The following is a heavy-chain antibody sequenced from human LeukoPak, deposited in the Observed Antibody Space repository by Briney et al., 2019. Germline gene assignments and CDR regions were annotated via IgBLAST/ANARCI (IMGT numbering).Heavy chain of an antibody. Sequence: GGSRRLSCAASGFTFSDFAMSWVRQAPGKGLEWVSGMSASGSHTHSADFVKGRFTISRDNSKNTLSLQMNSLRAEDTAVYYCARDRYYYDSSGYSYYFDYWGQGILVTVSS. CDR3: ARDRYYYDSSGYSYYFDY. J-gene: IGHJ4*02. D-gene: IGHD3-22*01. CDR1: GFTFSDFA. CDR2: MSASGSHT. V-gene: IGHV3-23*01.